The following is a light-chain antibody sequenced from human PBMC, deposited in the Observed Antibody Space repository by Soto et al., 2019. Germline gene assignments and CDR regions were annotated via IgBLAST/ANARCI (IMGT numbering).Light chain of an antibody. CDR1: QDISVW. Sequence: DIQMTQSPSSVSASVGDRVTITCRASQDISVWLAWYQQKPGKAPKLLIYAASNLQTGVPSRFSGSGSGTEFTLTISSLQPEDFATYYCQQANSFPRTVGPGTKVDIK. J-gene: IGKJ3*01. V-gene: IGKV1D-12*01. CDR2: AAS. CDR3: QQANSFPRT.